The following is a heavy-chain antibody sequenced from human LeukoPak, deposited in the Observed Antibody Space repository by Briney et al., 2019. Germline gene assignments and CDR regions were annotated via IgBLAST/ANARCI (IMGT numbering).Heavy chain of an antibody. CDR1: GGSISSSSYY. CDR3: ARGIYGSGSYYNV. CDR2: IYYSGST. Sequence: ASETLSLTCTVSGGSISSSSYYWGWIRQPPGKGLEWIGSIYYSGSTYYNPSLKSRVTISVDTSKNQFSLKLSSVTAADTAVYYCARGIYGSGSYYNVWGQGTLVTVSS. V-gene: IGHV4-39*07. D-gene: IGHD3-10*01. J-gene: IGHJ4*02.